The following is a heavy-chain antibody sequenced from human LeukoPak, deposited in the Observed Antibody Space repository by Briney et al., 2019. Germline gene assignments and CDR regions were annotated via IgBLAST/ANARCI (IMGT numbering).Heavy chain of an antibody. CDR2: IYTTGST. V-gene: IGHV4-4*07. CDR1: GGSITSDY. D-gene: IGHD6-13*01. Sequence: PSEALSLTCIVSGGSITSDYWNWIRQPAGKGLEWIGRIYTTGSTHYNPSLKSRVTMSVDTSKNQFSLRLSSLTAADTAVYFCARQAAAGNWFDPWAREPWSPSP. CDR3: ARQAAAGNWFDP. J-gene: IGHJ5*02.